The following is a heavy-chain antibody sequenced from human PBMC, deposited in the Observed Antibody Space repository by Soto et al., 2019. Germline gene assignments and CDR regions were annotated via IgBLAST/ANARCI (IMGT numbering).Heavy chain of an antibody. V-gene: IGHV1-69*13. CDR3: ARGLPYYYGSGSYYYYGMDV. J-gene: IGHJ6*02. CDR2: IIPIFGTA. D-gene: IGHD3-10*01. Sequence: SVKVSCKTSVGTFSSYASSCVRQAPGQGLGWMGGIIPIFGTANYAQKFQGSVTITADESTTTASMELCSLRTEETAVYYCARGLPYYYGSGSYYYYGMDVWGQGTTVTVSS. CDR1: VGTFSSYA.